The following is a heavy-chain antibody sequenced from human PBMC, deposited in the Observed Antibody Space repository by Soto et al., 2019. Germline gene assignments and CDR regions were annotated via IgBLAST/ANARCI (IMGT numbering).Heavy chain of an antibody. D-gene: IGHD3-22*01. V-gene: IGHV3-11*01. CDR2: ISSSGNII. CDR3: AKMSSENYYDPVFS. CDR1: GFTFSDYY. Sequence: QVQLVESGGGLVKTGGSLRIVCAASGFTFSDYYMSWVRQAPGKGLEWVSYISSSGNIIYYADSVKGRFTISRDNAKNSGYLQMNSLGAEDTALYFCAKMSSENYYDPVFSWGQGTLVTVSS. J-gene: IGHJ4*02.